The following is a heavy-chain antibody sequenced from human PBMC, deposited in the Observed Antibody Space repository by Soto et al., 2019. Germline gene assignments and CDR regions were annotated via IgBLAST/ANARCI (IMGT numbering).Heavy chain of an antibody. V-gene: IGHV2-5*04. J-gene: IGHJ4*02. CDR1: FFSRYTTGVG. CDR2: IYWHDSK. Sequence: SGPTLLNPTRTLILTCSFSFFSRYTTGVGVGGVGQAPGKALEWRSNIYWHDSKRYNPSLERRLTITKDTSKNQVVLTMTNMDTVATGTYYCVSAYNWKYIWGQGILVTVSS. D-gene: IGHD1-7*01. CDR3: VSAYNWKYI.